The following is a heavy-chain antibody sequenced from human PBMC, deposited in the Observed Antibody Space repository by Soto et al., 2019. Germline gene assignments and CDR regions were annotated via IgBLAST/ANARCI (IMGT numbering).Heavy chain of an antibody. CDR1: GVTFISYA. CDR2: ISYDGSNK. V-gene: IGHV3-30-3*01. J-gene: IGHJ1*01. CDR3: ARDGASLEYDFLVRH. Sequence: PGGSLRLSCAASGVTFISYAMHWVRQATGKGLGWVAVISYDGSNKYYADSVKGRFTISRDNSKNTLYLQMNSLRAEDTAVYYCARDGASLEYDFLVRHWGQGTLVTVSS. D-gene: IGHD3-3*01.